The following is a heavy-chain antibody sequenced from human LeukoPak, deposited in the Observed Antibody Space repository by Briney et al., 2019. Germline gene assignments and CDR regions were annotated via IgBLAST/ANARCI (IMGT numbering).Heavy chain of an antibody. V-gene: IGHV1-2*02. J-gene: IGHJ4*02. CDR1: GYTFTGYY. D-gene: IGHD6-25*01. Sequence: ASVKVSCKASGYTFTGYYMHWVRQAPGQGLEWMGWINPNSGGTIYAQKFQGRVTMTEDTSTDTAYMELSSLRSEDTAVYYCAIKRRGYFDYWGQGTLVTVSS. CDR3: AIKRRGYFDY. CDR2: INPNSGGT.